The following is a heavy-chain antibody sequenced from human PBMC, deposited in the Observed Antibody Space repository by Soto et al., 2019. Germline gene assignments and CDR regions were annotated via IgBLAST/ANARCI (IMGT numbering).Heavy chain of an antibody. Sequence: QVQLQESGPGLVKPSETLSLTCTVSGGSVSSGSYYWSWIRQPPGKGLEWIGYIYYSGSTNYNPSLKSRVTISVDTSKNQFSLKLSSVTAADTAVYYCARDWSSNNYYYDYGMDVWGQGTTVTVSS. J-gene: IGHJ6*02. D-gene: IGHD4-4*01. CDR2: IYYSGST. V-gene: IGHV4-61*01. CDR3: ARDWSSNNYYYDYGMDV. CDR1: GGSVSSGSYY.